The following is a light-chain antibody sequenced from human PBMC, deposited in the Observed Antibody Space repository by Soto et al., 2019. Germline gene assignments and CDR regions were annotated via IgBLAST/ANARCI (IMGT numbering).Light chain of an antibody. J-gene: IGKJ1*01. V-gene: IGKV3-20*01. Sequence: VLSQSPGTLSLYTGERATLSCRASQTISSGYLAWYQQRPGQAPRLLIYAASRRATGIPDRFSGSGSGTDFTLTISRLEPEDFAVYYCQQYGSSPWTFGQGTNVDIK. CDR1: QTISSGY. CDR3: QQYGSSPWT. CDR2: AAS.